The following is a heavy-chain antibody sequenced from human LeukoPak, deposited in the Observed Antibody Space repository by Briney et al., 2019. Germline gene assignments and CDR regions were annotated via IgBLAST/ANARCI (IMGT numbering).Heavy chain of an antibody. J-gene: IGHJ4*02. V-gene: IGHV4-4*07. CDR3: ARAGDSSGYEYYFDY. CDR2: IYTSGST. D-gene: IGHD3-22*01. Sequence: PSEXLSLTCTVSGGSISSYFWTWIRQPAGKGLEWIGRIYTSGSTNYNPSLTSRVTMSVDTSKNQFSLKLSSVTAADTAVYYCARAGDSSGYEYYFDYWGQGTLVTVSS. CDR1: GGSISSYF.